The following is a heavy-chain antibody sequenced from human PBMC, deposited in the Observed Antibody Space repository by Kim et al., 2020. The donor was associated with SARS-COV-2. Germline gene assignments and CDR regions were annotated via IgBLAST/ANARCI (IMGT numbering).Heavy chain of an antibody. CDR2: INHSGST. Sequence: SETLSLTCAVYGGSFSGYYWSWIRQPPGKGLEWIGEINHSGSTNYNPSLKSRVTISVDTSKNQFSLKLSSVTAADTAVYYCARGRAYYYDSSGYYYGPNWFDPWGQGTLVTVSS. CDR1: GGSFSGYY. CDR3: ARGRAYYYDSSGYYYGPNWFDP. V-gene: IGHV4-34*01. J-gene: IGHJ5*02. D-gene: IGHD3-22*01.